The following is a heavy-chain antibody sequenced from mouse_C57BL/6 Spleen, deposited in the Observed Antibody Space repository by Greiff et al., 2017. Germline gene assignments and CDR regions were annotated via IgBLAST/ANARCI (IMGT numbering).Heavy chain of an antibody. V-gene: IGHV5-17*01. J-gene: IGHJ4*01. D-gene: IGHD2-3*01. Sequence: VQLKESGGGLVKPGGSLKLSCAASGFTFSDYGMHWVRQAPEKGLEWVAYISSGSSTIYYADTVKGRFTISRDNAKNTLFLQMTSLRSEDTAMYYCARPLYDGYYDYAMDYWGQGTSVTVSS. CDR2: ISSGSSTI. CDR3: ARPLYDGYYDYAMDY. CDR1: GFTFSDYG.